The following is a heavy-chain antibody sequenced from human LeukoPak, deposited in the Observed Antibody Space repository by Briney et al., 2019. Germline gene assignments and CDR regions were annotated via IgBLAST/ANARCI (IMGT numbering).Heavy chain of an antibody. CDR1: AYSISSDYY. V-gene: IGHV4-39*07. Sequence: SETLSLTCTVSAYSISSDYYWGWIRQPPGKGLEWIGSMYHSGSTYYHSGSTYYNPSLKSRVTISEDTSKNQFSLKLSSVTAADTAVYYCARKTRIVVVPAASQRYYYYYMDVWGKGTTVTISS. J-gene: IGHJ6*03. CDR2: MYHSGSTYYHSGST. D-gene: IGHD2-2*01. CDR3: ARKTRIVVVPAASQRYYYYYMDV.